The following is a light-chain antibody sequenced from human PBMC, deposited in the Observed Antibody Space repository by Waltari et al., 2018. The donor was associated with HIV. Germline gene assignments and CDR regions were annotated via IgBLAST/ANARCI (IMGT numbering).Light chain of an antibody. CDR3: QQRSNWPRT. J-gene: IGKJ1*01. CDR1: QSVSSY. CDR2: DAS. Sequence: EIVLTQSPATLSLSPGERATPSCRASQSVSSYLAWYQQKPGQAPRLLIYDASNRATGIPVRFSGSGSGTDFTLTISSLEPEDFAVYYCQQRSNWPRTFGQGTKVEIK. V-gene: IGKV3-11*01.